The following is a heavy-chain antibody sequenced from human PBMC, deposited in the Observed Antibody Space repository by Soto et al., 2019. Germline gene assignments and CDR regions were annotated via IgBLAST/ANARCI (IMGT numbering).Heavy chain of an antibody. J-gene: IGHJ5*02. Sequence: GGSLRLSCAASGFTFSSYGMHWVRQAPGKGLEWVAVIWYDGSNKYYADSVKGRFTISRDNSKNTLYLQMNSLRAEDTAVYYCAREGCGGDCYYNWFDTWGQGTLVTVSS. V-gene: IGHV3-33*01. CDR2: IWYDGSNK. D-gene: IGHD2-21*02. CDR1: GFTFSSYG. CDR3: AREGCGGDCYYNWFDT.